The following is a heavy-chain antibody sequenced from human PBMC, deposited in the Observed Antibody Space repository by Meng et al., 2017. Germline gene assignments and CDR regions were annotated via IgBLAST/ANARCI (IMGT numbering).Heavy chain of an antibody. D-gene: IGHD1-26*01. V-gene: IGHV3-30*01. CDR2: ISYDGSNK. CDR3: ARDPDIVGATHFDY. CDR1: GFTFSSYA. Sequence: QGLLVESGGGVVQPGRSLRLSCAASGFTFSSYAMHWVRQAPGKGLEWVAVISYDGSNKYYADSVKGRFTISRDNSKNTLYLQMNSLRAEDTAVYYCARDPDIVGATHFDYWGQGTLVTVSS. J-gene: IGHJ4*02.